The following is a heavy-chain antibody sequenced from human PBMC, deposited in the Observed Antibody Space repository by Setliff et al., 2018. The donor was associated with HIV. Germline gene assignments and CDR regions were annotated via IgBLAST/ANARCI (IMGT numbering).Heavy chain of an antibody. CDR3: ARIKWAAAGPLFDL. J-gene: IGHJ4*02. V-gene: IGHV3-21*06. CDR1: GFTFSSHS. Sequence: PGGSLRLSCSASGFTFSSHSMSWVRQAPGKGLEWVSYIDGYSNNIYYVDSVKGRFTISRDNSRNSLYLQMNSLRAEDTAVYYCARIKWAAAGPLFDLWGQGTQVTVSS. CDR2: IDGYSNNI. D-gene: IGHD6-13*01.